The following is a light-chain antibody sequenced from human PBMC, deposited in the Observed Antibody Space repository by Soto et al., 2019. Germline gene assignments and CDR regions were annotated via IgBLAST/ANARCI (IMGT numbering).Light chain of an antibody. CDR1: SDSVSASHF. CDR3: VLYMRSGISV. Sequence: QAVVTQEPSFSVSPGDTVTLTGGLSSDSVSASHFPSWYQQTTCQAPRTLIYNTNTRSSGIPDRFAGSILGNRADLTITGAQADDESDYYCVLYMRSGISVFGGVTKLTVL. CDR2: NTN. V-gene: IGLV8-61*01. J-gene: IGLJ2*01.